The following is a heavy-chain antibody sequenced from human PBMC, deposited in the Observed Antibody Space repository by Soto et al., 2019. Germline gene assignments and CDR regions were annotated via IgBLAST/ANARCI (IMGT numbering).Heavy chain of an antibody. J-gene: IGHJ6*02. D-gene: IGHD3-3*01. CDR3: ARDSITIFGVVVYYGMDV. Sequence: EVQLVESGGGLVQPGGSLRLSCAASGFTFSSYSMNWVRQAPGKGLEWVSYISSSSSTIYYADSVKGRFTISRDNAKNSLYLQMNSLRDEDTAVYYCARDSITIFGVVVYYGMDVWGQVTTVTVSS. V-gene: IGHV3-48*02. CDR1: GFTFSSYS. CDR2: ISSSSSTI.